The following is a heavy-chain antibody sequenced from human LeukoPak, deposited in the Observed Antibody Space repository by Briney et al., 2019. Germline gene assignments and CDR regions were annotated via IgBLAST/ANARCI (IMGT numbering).Heavy chain of an antibody. J-gene: IGHJ1*01. CDR3: ARVEPAAQYFQH. V-gene: IGHV4-34*01. Sequence: TSETLSLTCAVYGGSFSGYCWSWIRQPPGKGLEWIGEINHSGSTNYNPSLKSRVTISVDTSKNQFSLKLSSVTAADTAVYYCARVEPAAQYFQHWGQGTLVTVSS. CDR1: GGSFSGYC. CDR2: INHSGST. D-gene: IGHD2-2*01.